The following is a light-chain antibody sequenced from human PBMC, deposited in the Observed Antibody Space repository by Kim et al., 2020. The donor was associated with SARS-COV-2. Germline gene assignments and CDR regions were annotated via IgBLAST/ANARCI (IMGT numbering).Light chain of an antibody. CDR3: QQYNSYAST. J-gene: IGKJ1*01. CDR1: QSISSW. V-gene: IGKV1-5*01. Sequence: ASVGDRVTITCRASQSISSWLAWYQQKPGKAPKLLIYDASSLESGVPSRFSGSGSGTEFTLTISSLQPDDFATYYCQQYNSYASTFGQGTKVDIK. CDR2: DAS.